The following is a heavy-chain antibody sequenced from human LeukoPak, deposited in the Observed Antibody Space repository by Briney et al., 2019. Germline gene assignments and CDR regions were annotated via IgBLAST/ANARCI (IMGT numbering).Heavy chain of an antibody. CDR2: ISGSGGST. CDR3: AEGYSSGWLVFGL. D-gene: IGHD6-19*01. J-gene: IGHJ2*01. V-gene: IGHV3-23*01. Sequence: PGGSLRLSCAASGFTFSSYAMSPVRQAPGKGPEWVSAISGSGGSTYYADSVKGRFTISRDNSKNTPNLQMNSHRAEDTAVFFCAEGYSSGWLVFGLWGRGTLVTVSS. CDR1: GFTFSSYA.